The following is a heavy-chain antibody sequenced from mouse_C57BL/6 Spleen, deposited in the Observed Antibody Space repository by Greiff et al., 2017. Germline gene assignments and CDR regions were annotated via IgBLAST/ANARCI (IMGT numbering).Heavy chain of an antibody. CDR3: ARHVGGWYFEV. J-gene: IGHJ1*03. CDR1: GFTFSSYG. CDR2: ISSGGSYT. Sequence: EVQLVESGGDLVKPGGSLKLSCAASGFTFSSYGLSWVRQTPDKRLEWVATISSGGSYTYYPDSVKGRFTSSRDNAKNTLYLQMSSLKSEDTAMYYCARHVGGWYFEVWGTGTTVTVSS. V-gene: IGHV5-6*01.